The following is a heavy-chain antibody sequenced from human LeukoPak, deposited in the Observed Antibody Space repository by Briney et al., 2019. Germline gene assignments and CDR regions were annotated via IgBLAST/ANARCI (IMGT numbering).Heavy chain of an antibody. CDR1: GYSISSGYY. CDR2: IYYSGST. CDR3: ATTGSQYYYYYMDV. Sequence: PSETLSLTCTVSGYSISSGYYWGWIRQPPGKGLEWIGSIYYSGSTYYNPSLKSRVTISVDTSKNQFSLKLSSVTAADTAVYYCATTGSQYYYYYMDVWGKGTTVTVSS. D-gene: IGHD4-17*01. V-gene: IGHV4-38-2*02. J-gene: IGHJ6*03.